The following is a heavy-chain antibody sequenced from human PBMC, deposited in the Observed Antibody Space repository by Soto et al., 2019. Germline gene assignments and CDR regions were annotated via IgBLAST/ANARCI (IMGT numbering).Heavy chain of an antibody. CDR3: TRDSSAWYVPASYCYYGMDV. CDR1: GGTFRSSA. D-gene: IGHD6-19*01. CDR2: IIPLFGTA. J-gene: IGHJ6*02. V-gene: IGHV1-69*01. Sequence: QVQLVQSGDEVKRPGSSVKVSCKPSGGTFRSSAITWVRQAPGQGLEWMGWIIPLFGTAQYAKKFQGRGTITADESTRTVYMEVSSLRSEDTAVYYCTRDSSAWYVPASYCYYGMDVWGQGTTVTVSS.